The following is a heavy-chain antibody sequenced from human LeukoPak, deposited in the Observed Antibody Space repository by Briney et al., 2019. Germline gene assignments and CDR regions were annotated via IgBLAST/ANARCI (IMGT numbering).Heavy chain of an antibody. CDR3: ARGYSPTLRTTGNDY. V-gene: IGHV1-8*02. D-gene: IGHD1-1*01. Sequence: ASVKVSCKASGGTFSSYAISWVRQATGQGLEWMGWMNPNRGNTGYAQKFQGRVTMTRDTSINTAYMELHSLRSEDTAVYYCARGYSPTLRTTGNDYWGQGTLVTVSS. CDR1: GGTFSSYA. J-gene: IGHJ4*02. CDR2: MNPNRGNT.